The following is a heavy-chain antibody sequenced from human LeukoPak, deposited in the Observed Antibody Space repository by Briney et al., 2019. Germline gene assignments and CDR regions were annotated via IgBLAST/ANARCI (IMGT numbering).Heavy chain of an antibody. J-gene: IGHJ4*02. Sequence: GGSLRLSCAASGFTFRSYWMHWVRQAPGKGLEWVAFIQFDGENKYYADSVKGRFTISRDNSKSTLYLQMNSLRAEDTAVYYCVRDLYSSSYYFNYWGQGTLVTVSS. CDR3: VRDLYSSSYYFNY. CDR1: GFTFRSYW. CDR2: IQFDGENK. D-gene: IGHD6-6*01. V-gene: IGHV3-30*02.